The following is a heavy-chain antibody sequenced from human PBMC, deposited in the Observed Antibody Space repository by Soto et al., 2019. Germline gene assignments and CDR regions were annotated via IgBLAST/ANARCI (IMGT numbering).Heavy chain of an antibody. CDR1: GFSLSDSKVG. CDR2: IFWNGET. CDR3: AHVRQGAGAPSYDY. D-gene: IGHD6-19*01. J-gene: IGHJ4*02. Sequence: QVTLKESGPVLVKPTETLTLTCAVSGFSLSDSKVGVSWIRQPPGKALEWLAHIFWNGETSYSTSLERRLTISKDPSKGRAVLTMTTMDPVDTAKYFCAHVRQGAGAPSYDYWGRGTLVTFSS. V-gene: IGHV2-26*01.